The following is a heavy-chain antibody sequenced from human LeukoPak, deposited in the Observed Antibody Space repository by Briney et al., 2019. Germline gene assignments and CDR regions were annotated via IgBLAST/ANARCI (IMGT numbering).Heavy chain of an antibody. D-gene: IGHD2-15*01. Sequence: SETLSLTCGVSGYPINNAYYWVWIRQPPGKGLEWIGSLYHPDSTYYNPSLKSRVTMSVDTSRNQFSLRLSFVTAADTAVYYCARVRGSGGSWQFDYWGRGTLVTVSS. CDR3: ARVRGSGGSWQFDY. J-gene: IGHJ4*02. V-gene: IGHV4-38-2*01. CDR2: LYHPDST. CDR1: GYPINNAYY.